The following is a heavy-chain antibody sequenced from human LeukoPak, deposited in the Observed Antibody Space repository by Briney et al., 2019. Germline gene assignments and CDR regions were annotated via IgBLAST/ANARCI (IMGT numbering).Heavy chain of an antibody. CDR1: GYTFTSYT. D-gene: IGHD5-24*01. J-gene: IGHJ4*02. CDR3: AREIDRDGYNRFFDY. Sequence: ASVKVSCKASGYTFTSYTMHWVRQAPGQRLEWMGWINAGNGNTKYSQKFQGRVTITRDISASTAYMDLSSLRSEDTAVYYCAREIDRDGYNRFFDYWGQGTLVTVSS. CDR2: INAGNGNT. V-gene: IGHV1-3*01.